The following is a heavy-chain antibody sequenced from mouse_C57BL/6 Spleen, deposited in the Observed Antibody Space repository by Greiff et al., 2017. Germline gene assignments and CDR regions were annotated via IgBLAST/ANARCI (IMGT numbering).Heavy chain of an antibody. J-gene: IGHJ2*01. CDR1: GYAFSSSW. Sequence: VKVVESGPELVKPGASVKISCKASGYAFSSSWMNWVKQRPGKGLEWIGRIYPGDGDTNYNGKFKGKATLTADKSSSTAYMQLSSLTSEDSAVYFCARGGSPYFDYWGQGTTLTVSS. CDR3: ARGGSPYFDY. V-gene: IGHV1-82*01. CDR2: IYPGDGDT.